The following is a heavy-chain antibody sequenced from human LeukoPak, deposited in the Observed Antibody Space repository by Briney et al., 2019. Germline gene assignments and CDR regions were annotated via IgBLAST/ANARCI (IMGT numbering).Heavy chain of an antibody. D-gene: IGHD6-6*01. Sequence: GGSLRLSCAASGFTFSSYGMSWVRQAPGKGLEWVSAISGSGGSTYYVDSVKGRFTISRDNSKNTLYLQMNSLRAEDTAVYYCARDPPRQLVTFDYWGQGTLVTVSS. CDR2: ISGSGGST. V-gene: IGHV3-23*01. CDR1: GFTFSSYG. CDR3: ARDPPRQLVTFDY. J-gene: IGHJ4*02.